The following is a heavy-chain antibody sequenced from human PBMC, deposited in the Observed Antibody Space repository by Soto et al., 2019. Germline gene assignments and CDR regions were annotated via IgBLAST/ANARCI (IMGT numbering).Heavy chain of an antibody. V-gene: IGHV4-59*08. CDR3: ARRGYGSTLDY. D-gene: IGHD3-10*01. CDR1: GGSISSYY. Sequence: QVQLQESGPGLVKPSETLSLTCTVSGGSISSYYWSWIRQPPGKGLEWIGYIYYSGSTNYNPSLKRRVTISVDTSKNQFSLKLRSVTSADTAVYYCARRGYGSTLDYGGQGTLVTVSS. J-gene: IGHJ4*02. CDR2: IYYSGST.